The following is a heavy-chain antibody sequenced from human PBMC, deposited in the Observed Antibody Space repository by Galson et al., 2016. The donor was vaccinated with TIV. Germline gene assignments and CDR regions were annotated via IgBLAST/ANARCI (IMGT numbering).Heavy chain of an antibody. CDR1: GGSISSTSYY. CDR2: IYYSGSA. D-gene: IGHD2-2*01. J-gene: IGHJ5*02. CDR3: ATYCSSTTCLFDP. V-gene: IGHV4-39*01. Sequence: TLSLTCTVSGGSISSTSYYWGWIRQPPGKGLEWIGNIYYSGSAYYNPSLKSRVTISVDTSKNQFSLKLSAVTAADTAVYYCATYCSSTTCLFDPWGQGTLVTVSS.